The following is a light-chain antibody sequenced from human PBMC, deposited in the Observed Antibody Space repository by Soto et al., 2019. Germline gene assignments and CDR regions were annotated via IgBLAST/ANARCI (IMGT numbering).Light chain of an antibody. Sequence: DIQMTQSPSTLSASVGDRVTITCRASQSISSWLAWYQQKPGKAPKLLIYKAYSLESGVQSRFSGSGSGTEFTLTIRSLQPDDFATYYCKQYNSYSKTFGQGTKVDNK. CDR1: QSISSW. V-gene: IGKV1-5*03. J-gene: IGKJ1*01. CDR3: KQYNSYSKT. CDR2: KAY.